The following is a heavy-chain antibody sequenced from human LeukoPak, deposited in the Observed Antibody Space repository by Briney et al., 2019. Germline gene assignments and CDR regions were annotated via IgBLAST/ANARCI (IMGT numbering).Heavy chain of an antibody. CDR3: ARADNLFDSSGYYWTV. V-gene: IGHV4-31*03. J-gene: IGHJ4*02. CDR1: GGSISSGGYY. D-gene: IGHD3-22*01. CDR2: IYYSGST. Sequence: SETLSLTCTVSGGSISSGGYYWSWIRQHPGKGLEWIGYIYYSGSTSYNPSLRSRVTISVDTSKNQFSLRLTSVTAADTAVYYCARADNLFDSSGYYWTVWGQGTLVTVSS.